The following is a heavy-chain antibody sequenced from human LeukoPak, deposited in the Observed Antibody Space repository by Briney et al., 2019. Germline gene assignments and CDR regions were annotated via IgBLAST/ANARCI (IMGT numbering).Heavy chain of an antibody. Sequence: PGGSLRLSXAASGFNFSSYSMNWVRQAPGKGLEWVSSISSSSSFRYYADSVKGRFTISRDNAKNSLYLQMNSLRAEDTAVYYCARDRRVRGAFDPWGQGTLVTVSS. J-gene: IGHJ5*02. CDR2: ISSSSSFR. V-gene: IGHV3-21*01. D-gene: IGHD3-10*01. CDR1: GFNFSSYS. CDR3: ARDRRVRGAFDP.